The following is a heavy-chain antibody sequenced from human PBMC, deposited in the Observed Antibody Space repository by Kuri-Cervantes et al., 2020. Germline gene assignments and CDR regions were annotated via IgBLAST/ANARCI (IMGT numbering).Heavy chain of an antibody. CDR1: GFIFSSYW. CDR3: ARGADDSTGYRPDYFDC. D-gene: IGHD3-22*01. Sequence: GESLKISCAASGFIFSSYWMHWVRQAPGKGLVWVSRINSDGSSTSYADSVKGRFTISRDNAKNTLYLQMNSLRAADTAVYYCARGADDSTGYRPDYFDCWGQGTLVTVSS. CDR2: INSDGSST. V-gene: IGHV3-74*01. J-gene: IGHJ4*02.